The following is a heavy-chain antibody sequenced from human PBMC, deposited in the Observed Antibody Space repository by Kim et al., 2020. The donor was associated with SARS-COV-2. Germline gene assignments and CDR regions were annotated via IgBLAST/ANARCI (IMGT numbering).Heavy chain of an antibody. CDR1: GFTFSGYY. V-gene: IGHV1-2*02. Sequence: ASVKVSCKTSGFTFSGYYMHWVRQAPGQGLEWLGWINPNSGDTNYAQSFQGRVIMTRDRAISTTYMELSGLRSDDTAGYYCAKDYLGTGSYYNVVGHWGQ. D-gene: IGHD3-10*01. CDR3: AKDYLGTGSYYNVVGH. J-gene: IGHJ1*01. CDR2: INPNSGDT.